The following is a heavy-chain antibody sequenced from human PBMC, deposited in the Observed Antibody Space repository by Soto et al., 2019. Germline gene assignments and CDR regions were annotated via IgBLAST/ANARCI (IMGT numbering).Heavy chain of an antibody. CDR1: GYTFTSYG. V-gene: IGHV1-18*04. J-gene: IGHJ6*02. Sequence: GASVKVSCKASGYTFTSYGISGVRQAPGQGLEWMGWISAYNGNTNYAQKLQGRVTMTTDTSTSTAYMELRSLRSDDTAVYYCARANVDTAMVPMDVWGQGTTVTVSS. D-gene: IGHD5-18*01. CDR3: ARANVDTAMVPMDV. CDR2: ISAYNGNT.